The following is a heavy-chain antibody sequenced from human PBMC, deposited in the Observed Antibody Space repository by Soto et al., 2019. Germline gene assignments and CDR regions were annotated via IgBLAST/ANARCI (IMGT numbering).Heavy chain of an antibody. D-gene: IGHD3-3*01. J-gene: IGHJ5*02. CDR2: ISYSGST. V-gene: IGHV4-31*03. CDR3: ARWWSGSRQGFDP. Sequence: QVPLQESGPGLVKPSQTLSLTCTVSGGSISSGDSYWGWIRQHPGKGLEWIGYISYSGSTYYNPSLKRRGTISVDTSKNQSSLKLSSVPAADTAVYYCARWWSGSRQGFDPWGQGTLVTVSS. CDR1: GGSISSGDSY.